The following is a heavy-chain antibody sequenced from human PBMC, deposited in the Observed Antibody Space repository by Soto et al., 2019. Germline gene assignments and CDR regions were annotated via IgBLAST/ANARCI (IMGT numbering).Heavy chain of an antibody. J-gene: IGHJ4*02. CDR2: IKQDGSEK. CDR3: ARGSTYYYDSSGYYIYYFDY. CDR1: AFTFSTYW. D-gene: IGHD3-22*01. Sequence: GGSLRLSCAASAFTFSTYWMSWVRQAPGKGLEGVANIKQDGSEKYYVDSVKGRFTISRDNAKNSLYLQMNSLRAEDTAVYYCARGSTYYYDSSGYYIYYFDYWGQGTLVTVSS. V-gene: IGHV3-7*03.